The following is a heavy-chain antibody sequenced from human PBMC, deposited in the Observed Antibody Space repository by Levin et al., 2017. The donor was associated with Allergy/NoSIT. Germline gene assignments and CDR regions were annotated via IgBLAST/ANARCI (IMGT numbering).Heavy chain of an antibody. V-gene: IGHV3-7*01. CDR3: ARDRGYCSGGSCPSQNLFDY. CDR2: TKQDGSEK. D-gene: IGHD2-15*01. J-gene: IGHJ4*02. CDR1: GSTFSSYW. Sequence: GESLKISCEASGSTFSSYWMSWVRQAPGKGLEWVANTKQDGSEKYYVDSVKGRFTISRDNAKSSLYLQMNSLRPEDTAVYYCARDRGYCSGGSCPSQNLFDYWGQGTLVTVSS.